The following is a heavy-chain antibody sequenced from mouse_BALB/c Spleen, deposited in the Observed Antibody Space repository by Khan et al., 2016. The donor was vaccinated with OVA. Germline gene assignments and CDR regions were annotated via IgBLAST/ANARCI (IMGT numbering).Heavy chain of an antibody. V-gene: IGHV3-2*02. D-gene: IGHD1-1*01. J-gene: IGHJ2*01. CDR3: ARVYWGDFDY. CDR1: GYSITSDYA. CDR2: ISYSGNT. Sequence: DVQLVESGPGLVKPSQSLSLTCTVTGYSITSDYAWNWIRQFPGNKLEWMGFISYSGNTKYNPSLKSRFSITRDTSKNQFFLHLNSVTIEDTATYYCARVYWGDFDYWGQGTTLTVSS.